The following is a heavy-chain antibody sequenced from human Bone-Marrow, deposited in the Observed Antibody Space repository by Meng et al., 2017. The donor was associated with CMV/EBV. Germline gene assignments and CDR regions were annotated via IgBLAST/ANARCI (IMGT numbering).Heavy chain of an antibody. V-gene: IGHV3-48*03. CDR2: ISSSGSTI. Sequence: GESLKISCAASGFTFSSYEMNWVRQAPGKGLEWVSYISSSGSTIYYADSVKGRFTISRDNAKNSLYLQMNSLRAEDTAVYYCARDKSSPSVEPGMDVWGQGTTVTVSS. CDR3: ARDKSSPSVEPGMDV. CDR1: GFTFSSYE. J-gene: IGHJ6*02. D-gene: IGHD6-6*01.